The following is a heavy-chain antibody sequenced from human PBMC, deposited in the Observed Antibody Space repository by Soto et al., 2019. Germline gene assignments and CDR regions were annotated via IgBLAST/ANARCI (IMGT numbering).Heavy chain of an antibody. J-gene: IGHJ6*02. CDR2: ISSSSSYI. CDR3: ARCEPSNSYSDYGMDV. V-gene: IGHV3-21*01. CDR1: GFTFSSYS. Sequence: EVQLVESGGGLVKPGGSLRLSCAASGFTFSSYSMNWVRQAPGKGLEWVSSISSSSSYIYYADSVKGRFTISRDNAKNSLDLQMNSLRAEDTAVYYCARCEPSNSYSDYGMDVWGQGTTVTVSS.